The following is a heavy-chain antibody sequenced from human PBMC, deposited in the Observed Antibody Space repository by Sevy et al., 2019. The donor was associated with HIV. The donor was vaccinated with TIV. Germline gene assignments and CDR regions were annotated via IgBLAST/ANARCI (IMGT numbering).Heavy chain of an antibody. CDR1: DGSFSGYY. Sequence: SETLSLTCAVHDGSFSGYYWNWIRQLPGKGLEWIGEINESGITYYNPSLKSRVTISVNTSKKQFSLKLNAVTAADTAVYFCARSPPVVVVPGAPSWFDPWGQGTLVTVSS. D-gene: IGHD2-2*01. CDR2: INESGIT. J-gene: IGHJ5*02. V-gene: IGHV4-34*01. CDR3: ARSPPVVVVPGAPSWFDP.